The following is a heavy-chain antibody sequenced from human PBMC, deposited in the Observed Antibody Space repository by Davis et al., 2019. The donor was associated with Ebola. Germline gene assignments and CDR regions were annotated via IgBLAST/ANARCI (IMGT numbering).Heavy chain of an antibody. J-gene: IGHJ4*02. Sequence: PSETLSLTCAVYGGSFSGYSWSWIRQPPGKGLEWIGEINHSGSTNYNLSLKSRVTISVDTSKNQFSLKLNSVTAADTAMYYCARGKSSGSRVDYWGQGTLVTVSS. CDR2: INHSGST. CDR1: GGSFSGYS. CDR3: ARGKSSGSRVDY. V-gene: IGHV4-34*01. D-gene: IGHD3-22*01.